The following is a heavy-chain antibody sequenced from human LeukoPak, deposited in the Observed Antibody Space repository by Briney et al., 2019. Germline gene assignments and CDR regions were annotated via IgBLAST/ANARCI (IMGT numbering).Heavy chain of an antibody. CDR2: IWYDGSNK. CDR1: GFTFSSYG. Sequence: PGGSLRLSCAASGFTFSSYGMHWVRQAPGKGLEWVAIIWYDGSNKYYTDSVKGRFTISRDNSKNTLYLQMNSLRVEDTAVYYCARAVYGVQAYFDFWGQGTLVTVVS. D-gene: IGHD4-17*01. V-gene: IGHV3-33*01. J-gene: IGHJ4*02. CDR3: ARAVYGVQAYFDF.